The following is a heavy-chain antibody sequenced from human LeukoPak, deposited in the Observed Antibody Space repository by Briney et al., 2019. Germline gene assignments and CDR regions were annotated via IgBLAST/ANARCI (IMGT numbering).Heavy chain of an antibody. CDR3: ARIKVGASWADAFDI. Sequence: GASVKVSCKASGGTFSSYAISWVRQAPGQGLEWMGGIIPIFGTANYAQKSQGRVTITADESTSTAYMELSSLRSEDTAVYYCARIKVGASWADAFDIWGQGTMVTVSS. J-gene: IGHJ3*02. V-gene: IGHV1-69*13. CDR2: IIPIFGTA. D-gene: IGHD1-26*01. CDR1: GGTFSSYA.